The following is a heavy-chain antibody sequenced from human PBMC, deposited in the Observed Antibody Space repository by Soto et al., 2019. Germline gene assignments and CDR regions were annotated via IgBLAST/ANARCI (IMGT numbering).Heavy chain of an antibody. Sequence: SETLSLTCTVSDGSISSYYWSWIRQPPGKGLEWIGYIYYSGITNYNPSLKSRVSISVDTSKNQFSLKLSSVTAADTGVYYCAKWGRQWPGFDCWGQGTLVTVSS. J-gene: IGHJ4*02. CDR3: AKWGRQWPGFDC. CDR2: IYYSGIT. V-gene: IGHV4-59*08. CDR1: DGSISSYY. D-gene: IGHD6-19*01.